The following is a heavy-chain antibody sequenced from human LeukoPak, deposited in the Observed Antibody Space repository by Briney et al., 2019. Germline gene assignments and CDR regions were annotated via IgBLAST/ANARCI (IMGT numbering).Heavy chain of an antibody. D-gene: IGHD2-2*01. V-gene: IGHV4-30-2*01. CDR2: IYHSGST. CDR3: AREALIVVPAEGYFDY. CDR1: GGSISSSSYY. J-gene: IGHJ4*02. Sequence: SETLSLTCTVSGGSISSSSYYWGWIRQPPGKGLEWIGYIYHSGSTYYNPSLKSRVTISVDRSKNQFSLKLSSVTAADTAVYYCAREALIVVPAEGYFDYWGQGTLVTVSS.